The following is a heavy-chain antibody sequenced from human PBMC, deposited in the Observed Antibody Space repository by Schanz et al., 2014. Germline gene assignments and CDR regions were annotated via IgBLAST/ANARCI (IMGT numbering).Heavy chain of an antibody. V-gene: IGHV4-30-4*07. CDR3: YGMDV. J-gene: IGHJ6*02. CDR1: GGSISSGGYS. CDR2: IFFRGST. Sequence: QLPLQESGSGLLKPSQTLSLTCAVSGGSISSGGYSWSWIRQPPGKGLEWIGYIFFRGSTYYNPSLKSRVTISIDMSKTQFSLRLTSVTAADTAVYYCYGMDVWGQGTTVTVSS.